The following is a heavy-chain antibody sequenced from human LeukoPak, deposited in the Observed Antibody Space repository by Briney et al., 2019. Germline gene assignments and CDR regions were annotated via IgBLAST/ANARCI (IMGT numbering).Heavy chain of an antibody. CDR1: GGSFSGYY. V-gene: IGHV4-34*01. J-gene: IGHJ4*02. CDR2: INHSGST. D-gene: IGHD6-19*01. Sequence: SETLSLTCAVYGGSFSGYYWSWIRQPPGKGLEWIGEINHSGSTNYNPSLKSRVTISVDTSKNQFSLKLSSVTAADTAVYYCARHQGSSGWIFDYWGQGTLVTVSS. CDR3: ARHQGSSGWIFDY.